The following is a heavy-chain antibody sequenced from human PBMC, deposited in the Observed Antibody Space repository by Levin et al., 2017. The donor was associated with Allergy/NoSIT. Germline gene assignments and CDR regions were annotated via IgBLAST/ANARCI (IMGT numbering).Heavy chain of an antibody. Sequence: GGSLRLSCAASGFTFSSYGMDWVRQAPGKGLEWVAFISSDGSYKFYAGPVKGRFTISRDNSKNTLYLQMNSLTAEDTAFYYCAKDYFDILNGYNYFDYWGQGALVTVSS. V-gene: IGHV3-30*18. CDR2: ISSDGSYK. J-gene: IGHJ4*02. D-gene: IGHD3-9*01. CDR3: AKDYFDILNGYNYFDY. CDR1: GFTFSSYG.